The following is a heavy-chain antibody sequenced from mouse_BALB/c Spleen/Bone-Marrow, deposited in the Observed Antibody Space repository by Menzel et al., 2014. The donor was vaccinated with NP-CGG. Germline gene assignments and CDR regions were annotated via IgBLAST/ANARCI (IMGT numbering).Heavy chain of an antibody. D-gene: IGHD2-4*01. Sequence: QVQLQQSGPGLVAPSQSLSITCTVPGFSLTGYGVSWVRQSPGKGLEWLGMIWGDGSTDYNSALKSRLSISKDNSKSQVFLKMNSLQTDDTARYYCARDSFLITRALDYWGQGTSVTVSS. J-gene: IGHJ4*01. CDR1: GFSLTGYG. V-gene: IGHV2-6-7*01. CDR3: ARDSFLITRALDY. CDR2: IWGDGST.